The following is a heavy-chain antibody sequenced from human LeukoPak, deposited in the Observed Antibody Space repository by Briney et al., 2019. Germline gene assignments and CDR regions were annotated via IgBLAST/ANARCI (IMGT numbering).Heavy chain of an antibody. CDR2: ISYDGSNK. J-gene: IGHJ4*02. CDR1: GFTFSSYA. D-gene: IGHD2-15*01. CDR3: ARDQLYCSGGTCFFEY. Sequence: GGSLRLSCAASGFTFSSYAMHWVRQAPGKGLEWVAVISYDGSNKYYADSVKGRFTISRDNAKNTLYLQMNSLRAEDTAVYYCARDQLYCSGGTCFFEYWGQGTLVTVSS. V-gene: IGHV3-30*04.